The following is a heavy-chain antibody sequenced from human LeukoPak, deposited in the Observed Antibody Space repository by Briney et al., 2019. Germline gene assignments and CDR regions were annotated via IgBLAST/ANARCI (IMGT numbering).Heavy chain of an antibody. V-gene: IGHV4-34*01. Sequence: PSETLSLTCAVYGGSFSGYYWSWIRQPPGKGLEWIGEINRSGSTNYNPSLKSRVTISLDTSKNQFSLSLNSVTAADTAVFYCARSMVTTDRNFDHWGQGTLVTVSS. J-gene: IGHJ4*01. D-gene: IGHD2-21*02. CDR3: ARSMVTTDRNFDH. CDR2: INRSGST. CDR1: GGSFSGYY.